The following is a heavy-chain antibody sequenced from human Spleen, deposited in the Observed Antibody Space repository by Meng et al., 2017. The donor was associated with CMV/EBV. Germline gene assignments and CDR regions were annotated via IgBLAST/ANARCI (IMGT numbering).Heavy chain of an antibody. Sequence: GGSLRLSCAASGFTFVDYTMHWVRQAPGKGLEWVSLVSWDGHYTNYADSVKGRFTVSRDNTKNSLHLQMNSLRAEDTAVYYCAREIGDISGGYWGQGTLVTVSS. CDR3: AREIGDISGGY. J-gene: IGHJ4*02. V-gene: IGHV3-43*01. CDR2: VSWDGHYT. CDR1: GFTFVDYT. D-gene: IGHD3-22*01.